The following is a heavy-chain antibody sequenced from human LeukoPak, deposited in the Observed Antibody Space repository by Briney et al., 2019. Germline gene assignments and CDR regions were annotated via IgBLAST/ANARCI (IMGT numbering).Heavy chain of an antibody. Sequence: GGSLRLSCAASGFTVSSNYMSWVRQAPGKGLEWVSVIYSGGSTYCAVSVKGRFTISRHNSKNTLYLQMNSLRAEDTAVYYCASTSGSVKRGFDYWGQGTLVTVSS. J-gene: IGHJ4*02. D-gene: IGHD1-26*01. CDR1: GFTVSSNY. CDR2: IYSGGST. CDR3: ASTSGSVKRGFDY. V-gene: IGHV3-53*04.